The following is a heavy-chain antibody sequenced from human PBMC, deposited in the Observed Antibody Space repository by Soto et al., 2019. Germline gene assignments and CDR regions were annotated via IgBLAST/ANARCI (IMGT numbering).Heavy chain of an antibody. Sequence: QVQLVQSGAEVKKPGASVKVSCKASGYTFTSYDINWVRQATGQGLEWMGWMNPNRGNTGYAQKFQGGVTMTKNLSISTAYMELSSLSSEATSVYYCAREKTAYGMDVWGQGTTITVSS. CDR3: AREKTAYGMDV. V-gene: IGHV1-8*01. CDR2: MNPNRGNT. CDR1: GYTFTSYD. J-gene: IGHJ6*02.